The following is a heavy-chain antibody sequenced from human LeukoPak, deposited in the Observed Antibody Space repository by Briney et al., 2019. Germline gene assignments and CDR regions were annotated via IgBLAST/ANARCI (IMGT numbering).Heavy chain of an antibody. CDR1: GGTFSSYA. V-gene: IGHV1-69*10. Sequence: ASVKVSCKASGGTFSSYAISWVRQAPGQGLEWMGGIIPILGIANYAQKFQGRVTITADKSTSTAYMELSSLRSEDTAVYYCARDCSGGSCYSIYYYYGMDVWGQGTTVTVSS. J-gene: IGHJ6*02. D-gene: IGHD2-15*01. CDR2: IIPILGIA. CDR3: ARDCSGGSCYSIYYYYGMDV.